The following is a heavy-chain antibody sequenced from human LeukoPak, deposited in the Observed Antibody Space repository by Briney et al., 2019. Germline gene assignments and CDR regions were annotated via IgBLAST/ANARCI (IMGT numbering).Heavy chain of an antibody. Sequence: GASVKVSCKASGYTFTRYAVHWVRQAPGQRLEWMGWINAGNGNTKYSQKFQGRVTITRDTSASTAYMELSSLRSEDTAVYYCATNLWFGELWFDYWGQGTLVTVSS. D-gene: IGHD3-10*01. J-gene: IGHJ4*02. CDR2: INAGNGNT. V-gene: IGHV1-3*01. CDR3: ATNLWFGELWFDY. CDR1: GYTFTRYA.